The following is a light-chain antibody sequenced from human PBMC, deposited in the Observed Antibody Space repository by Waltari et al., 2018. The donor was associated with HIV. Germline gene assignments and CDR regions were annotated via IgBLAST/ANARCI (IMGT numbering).Light chain of an antibody. V-gene: IGLV1-47*01. J-gene: IGLJ2*01. Sequence: QSVLTQPPSASGTPGQRVTISCSGSSSNIGSTSVYWYQQLPGMAPKLLIYRNNQRPSGVPDRFSGSKSGTSASLAISGLRPEDEADYYCAAWDDSLSTAVVFGGGTKLTVL. CDR1: SSNIGSTS. CDR2: RNN. CDR3: AAWDDSLSTAVV.